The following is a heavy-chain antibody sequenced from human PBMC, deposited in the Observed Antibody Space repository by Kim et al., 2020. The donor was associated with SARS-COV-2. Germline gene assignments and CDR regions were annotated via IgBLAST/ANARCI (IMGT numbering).Heavy chain of an antibody. CDR1: GYTFINYY. J-gene: IGHJ4*01. CDR3: ARHHRRKSFVGFAFSYF. D-gene: IGHD2-2*03. CDR2: INPNDGST. Sequence: ASVKVSCKASGYTFINYYIHWVRQAPGQGLEWMGMINPNDGSTTYAQRFQGRVTMTRDTSTSTVYMELTNLSSEGTAVYYCARHHRRKSFVGFAFSYF. V-gene: IGHV1-46*01.